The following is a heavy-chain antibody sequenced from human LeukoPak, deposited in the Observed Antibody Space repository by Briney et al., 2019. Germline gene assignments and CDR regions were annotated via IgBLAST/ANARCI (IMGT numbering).Heavy chain of an antibody. CDR3: AKASRVSSADAVL. CDR1: GFTFSNYA. V-gene: IGHV3-23*01. D-gene: IGHD3-10*01. J-gene: IGHJ4*02. CDR2: LRGDGET. Sequence: PGGSLRLSCAASGFTFSNYAMSWVRRAPARGLEWVSSLRGDGETFYADSVKGRFTLSRDDSINTVYLQLNSLRVEDTAVYYCAKASRVSSADAVLWGQGTLVTVSS.